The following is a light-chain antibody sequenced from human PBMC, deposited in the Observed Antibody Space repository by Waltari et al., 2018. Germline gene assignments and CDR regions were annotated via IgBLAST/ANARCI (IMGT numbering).Light chain of an antibody. CDR2: EVS. J-gene: IGLJ1*01. V-gene: IGLV2-14*01. CDR1: SRDVGGYNY. CDR3: SSYTSSSTLYV. Sequence: QSALTQPASVSGSPGQSITIACTATSRDVGGYNYVSLYQQHPGKAPKLMIYEVSNRPSGVSNRVSGSKSGNTASLTISGLQAEDEADYYCSSYTSSSTLYVFGTGTKVTVL.